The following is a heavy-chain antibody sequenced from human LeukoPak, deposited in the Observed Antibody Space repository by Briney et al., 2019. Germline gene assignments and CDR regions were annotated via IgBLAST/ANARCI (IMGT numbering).Heavy chain of an antibody. V-gene: IGHV3-11*06. CDR2: ISSSSSYT. CDR1: GFTFSDYY. CDR3: ARDAGGTYSLAFDL. J-gene: IGHJ3*01. Sequence: GESLRLSCAASGFTFSDYYMSWIRQAPGKGLEWVSYISSSSSYTNYADSVKGRFTISRDNAKNSLSLQMNSLRADDAAVYYCARDAGGTYSLAFDLWGQGTMVTVSS. D-gene: IGHD1-26*01.